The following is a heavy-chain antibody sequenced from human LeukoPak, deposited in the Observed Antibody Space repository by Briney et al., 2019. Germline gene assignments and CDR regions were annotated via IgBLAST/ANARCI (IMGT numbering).Heavy chain of an antibody. J-gene: IGHJ5*02. V-gene: IGHV3-48*04. Sequence: PGGSLRLSCAASGFTFSSYSMNWVRQAPGKGLEWVSYISSSSSTIYYADSVKGRFTISRDNAKNSLYLQMNSLRAEDTAVYYCASVGQRGYYGSGSYSHWFDPWGQGTLVTVSS. CDR2: ISSSSSTI. CDR1: GFTFSSYS. D-gene: IGHD3-10*01. CDR3: ASVGQRGYYGSGSYSHWFDP.